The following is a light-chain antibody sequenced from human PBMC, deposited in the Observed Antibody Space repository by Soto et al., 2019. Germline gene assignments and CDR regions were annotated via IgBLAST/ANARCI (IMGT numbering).Light chain of an antibody. CDR3: QQRSNWPMYT. CDR1: QSVSSS. J-gene: IGKJ2*01. Sequence: EIVLTQSPATLSLSPGERATLSCRASQSVSSSLAWYQQKPGQAPRLLIYDASNRVTGIPARFSGSGSGTDFTLTISSLEPEDFAVYYCQQRSNWPMYTFGQGTKLEIK. V-gene: IGKV3-11*01. CDR2: DAS.